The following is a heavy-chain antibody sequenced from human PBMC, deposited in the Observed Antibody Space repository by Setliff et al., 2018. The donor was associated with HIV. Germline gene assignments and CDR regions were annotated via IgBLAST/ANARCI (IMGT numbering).Heavy chain of an antibody. D-gene: IGHD3-22*01. CDR2: ISSVSGSTI. CDR3: ARTNNNYYYDTSDYFAGYYFDS. J-gene: IGHJ4*02. V-gene: IGHV3-48*01. CDR1: GFSFGDFT. Sequence: PGGSLRLSCAASGFSFGDFTFNWVRQAPGKGLEWVSYISSVSGSTIYYADSVKGRFTISRDNAKNSMFLQMNSLRAEDTAVYYCARTNNNYYYDTSDYFAGYYFDSWGQGTLVTVSS.